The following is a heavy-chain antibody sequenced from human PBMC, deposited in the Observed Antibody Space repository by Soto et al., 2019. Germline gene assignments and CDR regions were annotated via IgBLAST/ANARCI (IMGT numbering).Heavy chain of an antibody. D-gene: IGHD6-19*01. V-gene: IGHV4-4*02. Sequence: SETLSLTCAVSGASISSVKWWSWVRQPPGKGLERIGEIYHGGDTNYNSSLKSRVTMSVDKSRNQFTLRLTSVTAADTAVYYCASTDSGWPTYEAYWGQGTLVTVS. J-gene: IGHJ4*02. CDR2: IYHGGDT. CDR3: ASTDSGWPTYEAY. CDR1: GASISSVKW.